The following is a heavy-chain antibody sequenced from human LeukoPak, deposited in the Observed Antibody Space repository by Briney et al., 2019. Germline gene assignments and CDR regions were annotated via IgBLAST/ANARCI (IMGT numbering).Heavy chain of an antibody. CDR1: GGSIGSGSYY. CDR2: IYTSGST. V-gene: IGHV4-61*02. D-gene: IGHD6-13*01. CDR3: AREGYSSSPYYYYYMDV. Sequence: SETLSLTCTVSGGSIGSGSYYWSWIRQPAGKGLEWIGRIYTSGSTNYNPSLKSRVTISVDTSKNQFSLKLSSVTAADTAVYYCAREGYSSSPYYYYYMDVWGKGTTVTISS. J-gene: IGHJ6*03.